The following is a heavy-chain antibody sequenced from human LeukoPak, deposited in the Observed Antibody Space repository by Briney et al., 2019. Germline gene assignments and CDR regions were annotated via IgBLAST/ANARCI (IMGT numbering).Heavy chain of an antibody. D-gene: IGHD1-26*01. J-gene: IGHJ4*02. CDR2: IYYSGST. Sequence: SESLSLTCTVSGGSISSSSYYWGWIRQPPGKGLEWIGSIYYSGSTYYNPSLKSRVTISVDTSKNQFSLKLSSVTAADTAVYYCARGLHSDYFDYWGQGTLVTVSS. CDR3: ARGLHSDYFDY. V-gene: IGHV4-39*07. CDR1: GGSISSSSYY.